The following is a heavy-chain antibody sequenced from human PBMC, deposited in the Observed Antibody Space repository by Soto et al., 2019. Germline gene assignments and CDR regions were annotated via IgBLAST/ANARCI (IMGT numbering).Heavy chain of an antibody. Sequence: GGSLRLSCAASGFICSSYDMSWVRQAPGKGLEWVSTILVDGRTFYVDSVKGRFTISRDSSQNTVYLQMNSPTAGDTALYYCAKATATGGGAFDICGQGTMVTVSS. CDR1: GFICSSYD. CDR2: ILVDGRT. CDR3: AKATATGGGAFDI. D-gene: IGHD2-8*02. V-gene: IGHV3-23*01. J-gene: IGHJ3*02.